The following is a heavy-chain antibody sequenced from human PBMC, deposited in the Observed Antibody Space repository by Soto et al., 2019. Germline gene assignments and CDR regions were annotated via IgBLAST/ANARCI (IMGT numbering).Heavy chain of an antibody. D-gene: IGHD3-3*01. V-gene: IGHV1-46*01. CDR2: INPHGGST. J-gene: IGHJ5*02. CDR1: GDTFTSYY. CDR3: ARSSGGNFGIIIEGSNWFDP. Sequence: ASGNSSCKAPGDTFTSYYLNWVRQAPRQGLAWMGVINPHGGSTKYAQKFQGRITVTRDTSRSTVYMELGSLRSDDTAIYYCARSSGGNFGIIIEGSNWFDPWGQGTLVTVSS.